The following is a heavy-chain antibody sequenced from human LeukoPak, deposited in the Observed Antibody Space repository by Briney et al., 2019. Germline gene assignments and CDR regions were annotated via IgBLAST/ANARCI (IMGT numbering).Heavy chain of an antibody. V-gene: IGHV4-59*01. CDR2: IYYSGST. Sequence: PSETLSLTCTVSGGSISSYYWSWIRQPPGKGLEWIGYIYYSGSTNYNPSLKSRVTISVDTSKNQFSLKLSSVTAADTAVYYCARHGSPYYYDSSGHPFDYWGQGTLVTVSS. J-gene: IGHJ4*02. D-gene: IGHD3-22*01. CDR3: ARHGSPYYYDSSGHPFDY. CDR1: GGSISSYY.